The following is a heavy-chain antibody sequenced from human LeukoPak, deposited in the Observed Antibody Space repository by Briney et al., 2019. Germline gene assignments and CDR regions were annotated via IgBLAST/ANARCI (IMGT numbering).Heavy chain of an antibody. D-gene: IGHD3-22*01. CDR2: INPNSGST. V-gene: IGHV1-2*02. CDR3: AMVTGIRRGYGLDY. CDR1: GYPFTGYY. Sequence: ASVKVSCKASGYPFTGYYMHWVRQAPGQGLEWMGWINPNSGSTTYAQQFQGRVTMTRDTSISTAYMELSRLRSDDTAVYYCAMVTGIRRGYGLDYWGQGTLVTVSS. J-gene: IGHJ4*02.